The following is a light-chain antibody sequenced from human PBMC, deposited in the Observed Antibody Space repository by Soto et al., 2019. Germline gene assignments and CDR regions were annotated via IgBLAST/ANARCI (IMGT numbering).Light chain of an antibody. CDR3: QQYTIRPIT. Sequence: MTQSPTTVSASVGDRVTLSCRASQTIRSYVAWYQQKPGQAPRLLIYGASTMASGIPDRFSGSGSGTDFTLTISSLQPEDFALYYCQQYTIRPITFGEGTKVDIK. V-gene: IGKV3-15*01. CDR1: QTIRSY. CDR2: GAS. J-gene: IGKJ4*01.